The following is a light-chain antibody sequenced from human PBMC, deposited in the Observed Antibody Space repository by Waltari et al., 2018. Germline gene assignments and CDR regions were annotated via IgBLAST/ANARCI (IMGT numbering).Light chain of an antibody. Sequence: QSALPQPASVSGSPGQSITIPCTGTSSSVGAYHYVSWYQQHPGKVPKLIIYDVSHRPSGVSFRFSGSKSDNTASLTISGLQAEDEADYYCISYTTSDTMIFGGGTKLTVL. CDR1: SSSVGAYHY. CDR2: DVS. J-gene: IGLJ2*01. V-gene: IGLV2-14*03. CDR3: ISYTTSDTMI.